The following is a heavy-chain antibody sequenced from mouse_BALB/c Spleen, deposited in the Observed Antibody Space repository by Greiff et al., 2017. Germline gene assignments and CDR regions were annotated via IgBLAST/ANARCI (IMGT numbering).Heavy chain of an antibody. CDR3: ARQGDSPFAY. CDR1: GFTFSSYG. CDR2: ISSGGSYT. J-gene: IGHJ3*01. V-gene: IGHV5-6*01. D-gene: IGHD2-13*01. Sequence: EVQRVESGGDLVKPGGSLKLSCAASGFTFSSYGMSWVRQTPDKRLEWVATISSGGSYTYYPDSVKGRFTISRDNAKNTLYLQMSSLKSEDTAMYYCARQGDSPFAYWGQGTLVTVSA.